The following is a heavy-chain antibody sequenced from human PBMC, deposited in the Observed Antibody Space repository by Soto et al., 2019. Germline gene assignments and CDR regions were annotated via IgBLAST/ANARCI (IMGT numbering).Heavy chain of an antibody. CDR1: GGTLTNFA. CDR2: TIPIYRTV. CDR3: AGGIIGYLGGSDYFDY. V-gene: IGHV1-69*13. J-gene: IGHJ4*02. D-gene: IGHD3-10*01. Sequence: SVKVSCKSSGGTLTNFAFSWVRQAPGQGLEWMGGTIPIYRTVHYTQKYEGRITITADESTNTAYMELYSLRYEDTAMYYCAGGIIGYLGGSDYFDYWGLGTLVTVSS.